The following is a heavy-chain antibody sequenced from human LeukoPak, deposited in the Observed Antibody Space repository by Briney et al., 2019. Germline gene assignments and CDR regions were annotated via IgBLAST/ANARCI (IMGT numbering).Heavy chain of an antibody. CDR1: GFTFSSYA. Sequence: GGSLRLSCAASGFTFSSYAMHWVRQAPGKGLEWVAVISYDGSNKYYADSVKGRFTISRDNSKNTLYLQMNSLRAEDTAVYYCAKDPVAAVAGSYGMDVWGQGTTVTVSS. CDR3: AKDPVAAVAGSYGMDV. CDR2: ISYDGSNK. J-gene: IGHJ6*02. V-gene: IGHV3-30*04. D-gene: IGHD6-19*01.